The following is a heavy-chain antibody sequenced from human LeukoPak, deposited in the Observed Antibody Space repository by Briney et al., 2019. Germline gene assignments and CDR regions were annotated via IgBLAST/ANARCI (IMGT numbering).Heavy chain of an antibody. D-gene: IGHD1-20*01. CDR3: ARVTYTYYYYGMDV. J-gene: IGHJ6*02. CDR2: INHSGST. V-gene: IGHV4-34*01. CDR1: GGSFSGYY. Sequence: PSETLSLTCAVYGGSFSGYYWSWIRQPPGKGLEWIGEINHSGSTNYNPCLKSRVTISVDTSKKQFSLKLSSVTAADTAVYYCARVTYTYYYYGMDVWGQGTTVTVSS.